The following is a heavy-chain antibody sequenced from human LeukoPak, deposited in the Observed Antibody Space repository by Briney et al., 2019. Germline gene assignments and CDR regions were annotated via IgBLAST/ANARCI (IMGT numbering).Heavy chain of an antibody. CDR2: ITGSGRGT. Sequence: GGSLTLSCTASGLTFSNYATTWVRQAPGKGLEWVSPITGSGRGTYYADSVKGRFSVSRDNSQNTVFLHMNSLRADDTALYYCSKDPNGDYVGAFDMWGPGTMVTVYS. CDR3: SKDPNGDYVGAFDM. V-gene: IGHV3-23*01. J-gene: IGHJ3*02. D-gene: IGHD4-17*01. CDR1: GLTFSNYA.